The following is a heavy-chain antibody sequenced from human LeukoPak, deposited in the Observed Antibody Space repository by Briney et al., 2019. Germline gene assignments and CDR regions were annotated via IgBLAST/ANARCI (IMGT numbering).Heavy chain of an antibody. D-gene: IGHD3-22*01. CDR1: GFTFSSYE. J-gene: IGHJ5*02. CDR2: ISSSGSTI. V-gene: IGHV3-48*03. Sequence: GGSLRLSCAASGFTFSSYEMNWVRQAPGKGLEWVSYISSSGSTIYYADSVKGRFTISRDNAENSLYLQMNSLRVEDTAVYYCAKDSYDSSGYYYAWGQGTLVTVSS. CDR3: AKDSYDSSGYYYA.